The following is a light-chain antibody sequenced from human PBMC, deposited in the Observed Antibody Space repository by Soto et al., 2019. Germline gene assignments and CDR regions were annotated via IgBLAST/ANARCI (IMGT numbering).Light chain of an antibody. CDR3: QQYKTFWT. CDR2: DAS. V-gene: IGKV1-5*01. CDR1: QSISSW. J-gene: IGKJ1*01. Sequence: DIQMTQSPSTLSASVGDRVTITCRASQSISSWLAWYQQKPGKAPKLLIYDASSLESGVPSRFSGSGSGTEFTLTISSLQPDDFATYYCQQYKTFWTFGQGTNVDI.